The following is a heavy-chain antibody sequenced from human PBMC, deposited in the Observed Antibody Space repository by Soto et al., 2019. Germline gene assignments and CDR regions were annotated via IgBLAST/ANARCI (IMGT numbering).Heavy chain of an antibody. J-gene: IGHJ4*02. CDR2: ISAYNGNT. V-gene: IGHV1-18*01. CDR3: ARDLVPGYTGYSDY. CDR1: GYTFSNYG. D-gene: IGHD5-12*01. Sequence: ASVKVSCKTSGYTFSNYGINWVRQAPGQGLEWMGWISAYNGNTNFAQKLQGRVSLTTDTSSTTAYMELRSLTSDDTAVYYCARDLVPGYTGYSDYWAQGTLVTVSS.